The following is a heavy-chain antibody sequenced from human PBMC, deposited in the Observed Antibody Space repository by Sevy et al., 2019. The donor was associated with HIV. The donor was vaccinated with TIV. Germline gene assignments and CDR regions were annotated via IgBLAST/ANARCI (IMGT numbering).Heavy chain of an antibody. J-gene: IGHJ6*02. Sequence: GGSLRLSCIGSRFSFSYYGIHWVRQAPGKGLDWVALISHDGINEYYADSVKGRFTISRDNSKNTVYLEMNSLRNEDTAIYFCANAYSGSYSYSYLYALDVWGHGTTVTVSS. CDR2: ISHDGINE. V-gene: IGHV3-30*18. CDR3: ANAYSGSYSYSYLYALDV. D-gene: IGHD1-26*01. CDR1: RFSFSYYG.